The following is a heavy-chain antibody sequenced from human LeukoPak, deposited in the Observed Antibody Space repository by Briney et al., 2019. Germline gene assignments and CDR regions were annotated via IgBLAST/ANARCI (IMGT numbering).Heavy chain of an antibody. CDR1: GFTFDDYA. Sequence: PGGSLRLSCAASGFTFDDYAMHWVRQAPGKGLEWVSGISWNSGSIGYADSVKGRFTISRDNAKNSLYLQMNSLRAEDTALYYCAKEIYGSGSYYYDYWGQGTLVTVSS. D-gene: IGHD3-10*01. CDR2: ISWNSGSI. J-gene: IGHJ4*02. CDR3: AKEIYGSGSYYYDY. V-gene: IGHV3-9*01.